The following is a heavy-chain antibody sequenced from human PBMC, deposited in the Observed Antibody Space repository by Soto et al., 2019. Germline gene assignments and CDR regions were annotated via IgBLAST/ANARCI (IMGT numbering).Heavy chain of an antibody. J-gene: IGHJ4*02. CDR1: GYTLTELS. V-gene: IGHV1-24*01. Sequence: ASVKVSCKVSGYTLTELSMHWVRQAPGKGLEWMGGFDPEDGETIYAQKFQGRVTMTEDTSTDTAYMELSSLRSEDTAVYYCATVLRYFDWLLPFDYWGQGTLVTVSS. D-gene: IGHD3-9*01. CDR2: FDPEDGET. CDR3: ATVLRYFDWLLPFDY.